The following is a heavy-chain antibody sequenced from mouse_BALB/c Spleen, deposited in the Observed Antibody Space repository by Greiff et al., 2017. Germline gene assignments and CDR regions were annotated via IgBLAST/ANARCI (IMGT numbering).Heavy chain of an antibody. J-gene: IGHJ3*01. V-gene: IGHV2-9*02. CDR3: ARGNYFWFAY. CDR1: GFSLTSYG. CDR2: IWAGGST. Sequence: VQLKESGPGLVAPSQSLSITCTVSGFSLTSYGVHWVRQPPGKGLEWLGVIWAGGSTNYNSALMSRLSISKDNSKSQVFLKMNSLQTDDTAMYYCARGNYFWFAYWGQGTLVTVSA. D-gene: IGHD1-1*02.